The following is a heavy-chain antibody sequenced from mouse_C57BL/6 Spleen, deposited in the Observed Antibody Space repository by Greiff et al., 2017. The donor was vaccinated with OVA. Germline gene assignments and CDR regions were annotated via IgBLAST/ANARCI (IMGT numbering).Heavy chain of an antibody. CDR3: ARSEDYGPGWYFDV. J-gene: IGHJ1*03. D-gene: IGHD2-4*01. Sequence: QVQLKQPGAELVKPGASVKLSCKASGYTFTSYWMHWVKQRPGQGLEWIGMIHPNSGSTNYNEKFKSKATLTVDKSSSTAYMQLSSLTSEDSAVYYCARSEDYGPGWYFDVWGTGTTVTVSS. CDR2: IHPNSGST. V-gene: IGHV1-64*01. CDR1: GYTFTSYW.